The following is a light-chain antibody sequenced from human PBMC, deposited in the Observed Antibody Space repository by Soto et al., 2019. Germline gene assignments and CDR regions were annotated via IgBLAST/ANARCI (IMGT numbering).Light chain of an antibody. CDR2: GAS. CDR1: QSVSSS. V-gene: IGKV3-15*01. Sequence: EIVMTQSPATLSVSPGERATLSCRASQSVSSSLAWDQQKPGQAPRLLIYGASTRATGIPARFSGSGSGTEFTLTVSSLQSEDFAVYYCQQYNNWPPVFTFGPGTKVDIK. CDR3: QQYNNWPPVFT. J-gene: IGKJ3*01.